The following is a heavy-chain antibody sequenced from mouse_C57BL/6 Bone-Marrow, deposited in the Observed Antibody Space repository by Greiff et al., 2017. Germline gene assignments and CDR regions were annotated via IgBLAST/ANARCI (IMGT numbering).Heavy chain of an antibody. Sequence: VQLQQSGPELVKPGASVKISCKASGYAFSSSWMNWVKQRPGKGLEWIGRIYPGDGDTNYNGKFKGKATLTADKSSSTAYMQLSSLTSEDSAVYFCARWIVFITTVVAPMDYWGQGTSVTVSS. CDR2: IYPGDGDT. CDR1: GYAFSSSW. D-gene: IGHD1-1*01. V-gene: IGHV1-82*01. CDR3: ARWIVFITTVVAPMDY. J-gene: IGHJ4*01.